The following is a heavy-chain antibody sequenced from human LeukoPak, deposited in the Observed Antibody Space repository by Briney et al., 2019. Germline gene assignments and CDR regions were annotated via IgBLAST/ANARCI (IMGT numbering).Heavy chain of an antibody. J-gene: IGHJ4*02. D-gene: IGHD1-26*01. V-gene: IGHV3-21*04. CDR3: ARGGPQGGGGSYPTSFDY. Sequence: GGSLRLSCAASGFTFSSYSMNWVRQAPGKGLEWVSSISSSSSYIYYADSVKGRFTISRDNAKNSLYLQVNSLRAEDTAVYYCARGGPQGGGGSYPTSFDYWGQGTLVTVSS. CDR1: GFTFSSYS. CDR2: ISSSSSYI.